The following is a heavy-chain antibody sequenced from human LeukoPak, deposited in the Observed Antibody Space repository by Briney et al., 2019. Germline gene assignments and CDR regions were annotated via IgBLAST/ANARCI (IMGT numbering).Heavy chain of an antibody. CDR3: ARDAVGYSYGSPGY. D-gene: IGHD5-18*01. CDR2: INGDGSST. J-gene: IGHJ4*02. CDR1: GFTFRSYW. Sequence: GGSLRLSCAASGFTFRSYWMHWVRQAPGKGLVWVSRINGDGSSTSYADSVKGRFTISRDNAKNTLYLQMNSLRAEDTAVYYCARDAVGYSYGSPGYWGQGTLVTVS. V-gene: IGHV3-74*01.